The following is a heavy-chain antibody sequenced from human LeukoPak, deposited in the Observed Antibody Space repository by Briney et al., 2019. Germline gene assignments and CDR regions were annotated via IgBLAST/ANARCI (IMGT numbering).Heavy chain of an antibody. J-gene: IGHJ3*02. V-gene: IGHV3-30*18. D-gene: IGHD6-13*01. CDR3: AKDLRKQQLNDDAFDI. CDR1: GFTFSSYG. CDR2: ISYDGSNK. Sequence: GRSLRLSCAASGFTFSSYGMHWVRQAPGKGLEWVAVISYDGSNKYYADSVKGRFTISRDNSKNTLYLQMNSLRAEDTAVYYCAKDLRKQQLNDDAFDIWGQGTMVTVSS.